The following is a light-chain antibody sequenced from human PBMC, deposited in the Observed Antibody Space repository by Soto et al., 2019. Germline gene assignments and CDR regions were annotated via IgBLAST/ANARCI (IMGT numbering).Light chain of an antibody. V-gene: IGLV2-8*01. J-gene: IGLJ2*01. CDR1: SSDVGDYNY. CDR2: EVN. Sequence: QSVLTQPPSASGSPGQSVTISCTGTSSDVGDYNYVSWYQQHPGKAPKLMIYEVNKRPSGVPDRFSGFKSGNTASLTVSGLQAEDEADYYCSSYAGSSNHVIFGGGTKLTVL. CDR3: SSYAGSSNHVI.